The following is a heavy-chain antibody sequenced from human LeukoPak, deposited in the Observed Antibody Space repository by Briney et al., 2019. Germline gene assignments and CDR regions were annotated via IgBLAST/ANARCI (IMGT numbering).Heavy chain of an antibody. CDR2: ISGSGGST. CDR1: GFTFSSYA. V-gene: IGHV3-23*01. CDR3: AKGGSLFNGYYRN. Sequence: PGASLRLSCAASGFTFSSYAMSWVRQAPGKGLEWVSAISGSGGSTYYADSVKGRFTISRDNSKNTLYLQMNNLRAEDTAVYYCAKGGSLFNGYYRNWGQGTLVTVSS. D-gene: IGHD1-26*01. J-gene: IGHJ4*02.